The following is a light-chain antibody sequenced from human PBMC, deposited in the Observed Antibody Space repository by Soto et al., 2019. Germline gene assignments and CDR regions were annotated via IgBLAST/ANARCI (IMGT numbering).Light chain of an antibody. CDR3: QQLNGFPLT. J-gene: IGKJ4*01. CDR1: QGISTH. V-gene: IGKV1-9*01. Sequence: DIQLTQSPSFLSASVGDRVTITCRASQGISTHLAWNQHKPGEAPKLMIYAASTLRSGVPSRFSGSGSETAFTLTISRLQPEDVATYYCQQLNGFPLTFGGGTKVEIK. CDR2: AAS.